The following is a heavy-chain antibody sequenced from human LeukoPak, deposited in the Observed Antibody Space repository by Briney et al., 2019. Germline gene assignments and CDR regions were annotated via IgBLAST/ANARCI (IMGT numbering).Heavy chain of an antibody. CDR1: GFTFSSYG. V-gene: IGHV3-30*02. CDR2: IRYDGSNK. J-gene: IGHJ6*03. D-gene: IGHD2-8*01. CDR3: KMVYARGMDYYMDV. Sequence: PGGSLRLSCAASGFTFSSYGMHWVRQAPGKGLEWVAFIRYDGSNKYYADSVKGRFTISRDNSKNTLYLQMNSLRAEDTAVYYCKMVYARGMDYYMDVWGKGTTVTVSS.